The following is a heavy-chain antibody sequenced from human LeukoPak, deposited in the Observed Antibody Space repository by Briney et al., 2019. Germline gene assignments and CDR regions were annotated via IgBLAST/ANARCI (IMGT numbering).Heavy chain of an antibody. D-gene: IGHD2-21*02. CDR1: GYTFTGYY. CDR2: INPNSGGT. Sequence: EASVKVSCKASGYTFTGYYMHWVRQAPGQGLEWMGWINPNSGGTNYAQKFQGRVTMTRDTSISTAYMELSRLRSDDTAVYYCARLWPGDYNWFDPWGQGTLVTVSS. V-gene: IGHV1-2*02. J-gene: IGHJ5*02. CDR3: ARLWPGDYNWFDP.